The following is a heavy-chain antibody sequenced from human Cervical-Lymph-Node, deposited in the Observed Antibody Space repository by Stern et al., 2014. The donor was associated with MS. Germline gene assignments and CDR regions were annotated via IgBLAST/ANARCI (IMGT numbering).Heavy chain of an antibody. CDR3: ARRAAAVTYWYFDL. J-gene: IGHJ2*01. CDR2: VNWNGATT. Sequence: EVQLVESGGDVVRPGGSLRLSCVASGFTFDDYGMGWVRQAPGKGLGWGSGVNWNGATTGYTDSMKGRFTVSRDNAKNSLYLQMHSLRAEDTAFYYCARRAAAVTYWYFDLWGRGTLVTVSS. D-gene: IGHD6-13*01. V-gene: IGHV3-20*04. CDR1: GFTFDDYG.